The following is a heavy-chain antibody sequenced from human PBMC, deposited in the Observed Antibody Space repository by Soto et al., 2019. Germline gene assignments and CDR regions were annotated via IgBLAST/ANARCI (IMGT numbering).Heavy chain of an antibody. J-gene: IGHJ3*02. CDR1: GFTFRNYV. D-gene: IGHD3-9*01. CDR3: VKDKKYDILSAWDALDI. V-gene: IGHV3-30*18. CDR2: TSSDETSK. Sequence: PGGSLRLSCVASGFTFRNYVMHWLRQAPGKSLEWVGLTSSDETSKIYAESVKGRFTISRDNSKNTLHLQMNNLRAEDTATYYCVKDKKYDILSAWDALDIWGHGTLVTVSS.